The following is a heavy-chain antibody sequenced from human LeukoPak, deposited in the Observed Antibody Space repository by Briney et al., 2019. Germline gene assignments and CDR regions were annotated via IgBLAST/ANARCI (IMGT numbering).Heavy chain of an antibody. D-gene: IGHD6-19*01. CDR3: ARDLKAVAAIFDY. CDR2: INPSGGST. V-gene: IGHV1-46*01. CDR1: GYTFTSYY. J-gene: IGHJ4*02. Sequence: ASVTVSCKASGYTFTSYYMHWVRQAPGQELEWMGIINPSGGSTSYAQKFQGRVTMTRDTSTSTVYMELSSLRSEDTAVYYCARDLKAVAAIFDYWGQGTLVTVSS.